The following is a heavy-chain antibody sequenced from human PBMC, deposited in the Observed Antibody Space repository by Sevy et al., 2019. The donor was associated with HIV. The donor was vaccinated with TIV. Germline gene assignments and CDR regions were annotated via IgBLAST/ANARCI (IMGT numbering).Heavy chain of an antibody. D-gene: IGHD4-17*01. V-gene: IGHV3-30*03. CDR1: GFTFSSYG. J-gene: IGHJ3*02. CDR2: ISYDGSNK. Sequence: GGSLRLSCAASGFTFSSYGMHWVRQAPGKGLEWVAVISYDGSNKYYADSVKGRFTISRDNSKNTLYLQMNSLRAEDTAVYYCPTVLGPYGEYTQWAFDIWGQGTMVTVSS. CDR3: PTVLGPYGEYTQWAFDI.